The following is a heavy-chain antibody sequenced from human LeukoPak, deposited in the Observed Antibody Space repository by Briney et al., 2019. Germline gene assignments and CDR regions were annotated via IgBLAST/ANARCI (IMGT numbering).Heavy chain of an antibody. D-gene: IGHD1-20*01. CDR1: GFTFSSYG. V-gene: IGHV3-30*03. J-gene: IGHJ4*02. CDR2: ISYDGSNK. Sequence: GGSLRLSCAASGFTFSSYGMHWVRQAPGKGLEWVAVISYDGSNKYYADSVKGRFTISRDNSKNTLYLQMNSLRAEDTAVYYCARDFGMAGRVFDYWGQGTLVTVSS. CDR3: ARDFGMAGRVFDY.